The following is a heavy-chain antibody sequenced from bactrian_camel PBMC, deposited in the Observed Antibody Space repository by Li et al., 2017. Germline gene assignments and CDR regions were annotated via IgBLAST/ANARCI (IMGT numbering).Heavy chain of an antibody. Sequence: HVQLVESGGGLVQPGESLRLSCGYSGFTFSTYYMSWVRQAPGKGIEWVSSHNSGAGTTYYADSVKGRFTISRDNAKSTLFLQLNSLKTEDTAMYYCAKDPIGSTPGNYWGQGTQVTVS. D-gene: IGHD6*01. CDR1: GFTFSTYY. J-gene: IGHJ4*01. CDR3: AKDPIGSTPGNY. V-gene: IGHV3S1*01. CDR2: HNSGAGTT.